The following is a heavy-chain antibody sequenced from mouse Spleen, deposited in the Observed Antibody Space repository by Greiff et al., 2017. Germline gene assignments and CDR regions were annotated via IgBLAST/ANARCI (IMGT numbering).Heavy chain of an antibody. Sequence: QVQLQQPGAELVRPGSSVKLSCKASGYTFTSYWMDWVKQRPGQGLEWIGNIYPSDSETHYNQKFKDKATLTVDKSSSTAYMQLSSLTSEDSAVYYCARGGNYYGSRRGYFDYWGQGTTLTVSS. J-gene: IGHJ2*01. CDR1: GYTFTSYW. CDR2: IYPSDSET. CDR3: ARGGNYYGSRRGYFDY. D-gene: IGHD1-1*01. V-gene: IGHV1-61*01.